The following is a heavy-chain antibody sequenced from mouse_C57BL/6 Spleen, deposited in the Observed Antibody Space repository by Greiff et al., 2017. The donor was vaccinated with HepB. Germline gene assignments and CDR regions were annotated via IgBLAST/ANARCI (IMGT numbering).Heavy chain of an antibody. D-gene: IGHD2-4*01. J-gene: IGHJ3*01. Sequence: VQLQQSGAELVKPGASVKLSCKASGYTFTEYTIHWVKQRSGQGLEWIGWLYPGSGSIKYNEKFKDKATLTADKSSSTVYMELSRVTSEDSAVFFFASLEEDDFLFACRGHGALVTVSA. CDR1: GYTFTEYT. V-gene: IGHV1-62-2*01. CDR3: ASLEEDDFLFAC. CDR2: LYPGSGSI.